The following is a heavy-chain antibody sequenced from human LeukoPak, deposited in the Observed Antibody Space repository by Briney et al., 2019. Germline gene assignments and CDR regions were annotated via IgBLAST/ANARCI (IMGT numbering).Heavy chain of an antibody. Sequence: GASVKVSCKASGYTFTGYYMHWVRQAPGQGLEWMGWINPNSGGTNYAQKSQGRVTMTRDTSISTAYMELSRLRSDDTAVYYCARVKSSSGWPYYFDYWGQGTLVTVSS. J-gene: IGHJ4*02. CDR1: GYTFTGYY. D-gene: IGHD6-19*01. CDR2: INPNSGGT. V-gene: IGHV1-2*02. CDR3: ARVKSSSGWPYYFDY.